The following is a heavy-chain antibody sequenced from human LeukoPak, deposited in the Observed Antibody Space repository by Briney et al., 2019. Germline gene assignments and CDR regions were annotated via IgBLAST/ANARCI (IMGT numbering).Heavy chain of an antibody. J-gene: IGHJ6*03. Sequence: GGSLRLSCAASGFTVSSNYMSWVRQAPGKGLEWVSVIYSGGSTYYADSVKGRFTISRDNSKNTLYLQMNSLRAEDTAVYYCARGGPPRYYYYYMDVWGKGTTVTVSS. D-gene: IGHD2-15*01. CDR2: IYSGGST. CDR1: GFTVSSNY. CDR3: ARGGPPRYYYYYMDV. V-gene: IGHV3-66*02.